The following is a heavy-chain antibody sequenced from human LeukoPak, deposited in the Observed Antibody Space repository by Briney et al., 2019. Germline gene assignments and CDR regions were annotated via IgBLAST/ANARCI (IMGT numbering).Heavy chain of an antibody. CDR2: FDLEDGET. D-gene: IGHD4-23*01. V-gene: IGHV1-24*01. J-gene: IGHJ4*02. CDR3: ATGGRWELLIGFEY. CDR1: GYTLTELS. Sequence: ASVKVSCKVSGYTLTELSVHWVRQAPGQGLEWLGGFDLEDGETSYAPKLQGRVTMTEDRSRDTGYMELTSLTEEDTAVYYCATGGRWELLIGFEYWGQGTLVTVSS.